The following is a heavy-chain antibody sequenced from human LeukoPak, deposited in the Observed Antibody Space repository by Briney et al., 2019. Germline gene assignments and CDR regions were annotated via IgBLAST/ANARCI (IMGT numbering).Heavy chain of an antibody. CDR1: GGTFTSYA. V-gene: IGHV1-69*13. CDR2: IIPTFGTA. D-gene: IGHD2-15*01. Sequence: SVKVSCKASGGTFTSYAISWVRQAPGQGLEWMGGIIPTFGTANYAQKFQGRVTITADESTSTAYMELSSLRSEDTAVYFCAREGGGHCTGGRCYGVDKWGQGALVTVSS. CDR3: AREGGGHCTGGRCYGVDK. J-gene: IGHJ4*02.